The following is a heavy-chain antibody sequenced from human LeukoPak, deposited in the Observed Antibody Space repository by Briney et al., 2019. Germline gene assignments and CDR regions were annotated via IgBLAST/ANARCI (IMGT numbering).Heavy chain of an antibody. CDR1: GYTFTSYG. J-gene: IGHJ4*02. CDR3: ARGTDYGGNSPFDY. D-gene: IGHD4-23*01. V-gene: IGHV1-18*01. Sequence: ASVKVSCTASGYTFTSYGISWVRQAPGQGLEWMGWISAYNGNTNYAQKLPGRVTMTTDTSTSTAYMELRSLRSDDTAVYYCARGTDYGGNSPFDYWGQGTLVTVSS. CDR2: ISAYNGNT.